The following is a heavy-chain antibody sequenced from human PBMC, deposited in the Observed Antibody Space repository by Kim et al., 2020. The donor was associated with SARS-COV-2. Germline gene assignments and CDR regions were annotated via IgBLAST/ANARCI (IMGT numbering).Heavy chain of an antibody. J-gene: IGHJ4*02. V-gene: IGHV4-34*01. CDR2: INLSGIT. Sequence: SETLSLTCAVYGGSFSGYYWNWIRQPPGKGLEWIGDINLSGITNYNPSLKSRVTLSVDTAKKKFSLELRSVTAADTAVYYCARGGSSDWYRARGGLDYWGQGALVTVSS. CDR1: GGSFSGYY. D-gene: IGHD6-13*01. CDR3: ARGGSSDWYRARGGLDY.